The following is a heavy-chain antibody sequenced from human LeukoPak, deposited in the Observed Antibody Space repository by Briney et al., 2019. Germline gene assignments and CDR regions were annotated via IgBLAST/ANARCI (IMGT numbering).Heavy chain of an antibody. CDR1: GFAFSSHA. V-gene: IGHV3-23*01. J-gene: IGHJ3*01. D-gene: IGHD3-3*01. CDR2: ISGSAEKT. CDR3: ARGSTYDFWSGDALDV. Sequence: GGSLRLSCAASGFAFSSHAMTWVRQAPGKGLEWVSSISGSAEKTYYADSVKGRFTISRDSSQKILNLQMDNLRVEDTAIYYCARGSTYDFWSGDALDVWGQGTLVTVAS.